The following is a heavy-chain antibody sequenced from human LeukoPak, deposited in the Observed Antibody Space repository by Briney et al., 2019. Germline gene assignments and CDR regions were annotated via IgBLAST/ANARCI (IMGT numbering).Heavy chain of an antibody. CDR3: ARGATVTTIVD. CDR1: GGSISGYY. CDR2: IYYSGST. V-gene: IGHV4-59*12. Sequence: SETLSLTCTVSGGSISGYYWSWIRQPPGKGLEWIGSIYYSGSTYYNPSLKSRVTISVDTSKNQFSLKLSSVTAADTAVYYCARGATVTTIVDWGQGTLVTVSS. D-gene: IGHD4-17*01. J-gene: IGHJ4*02.